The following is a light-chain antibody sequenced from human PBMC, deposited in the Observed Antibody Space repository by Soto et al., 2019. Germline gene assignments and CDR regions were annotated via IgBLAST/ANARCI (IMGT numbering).Light chain of an antibody. J-gene: IGKJ3*01. V-gene: IGKV3-20*01. Sequence: EIVLTQSPGTLSLSPGERATLSCRASQSVRSSYLAWYQQKPGQAPRLLLYGASSRATVIPDRFSGSGSETDFILTINRLEREDFAVYYCQQYGNSPRTFGPGTIVDFK. CDR1: QSVRSSY. CDR2: GAS. CDR3: QQYGNSPRT.